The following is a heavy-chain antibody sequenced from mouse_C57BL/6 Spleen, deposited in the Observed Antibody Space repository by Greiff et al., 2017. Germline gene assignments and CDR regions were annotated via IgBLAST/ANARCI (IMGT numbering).Heavy chain of an antibody. CDR3: ARGDGSSTYAMDY. V-gene: IGHV5-17*01. CDR2: ISSGSSTI. D-gene: IGHD1-1*01. Sequence: EVHLVESGGGLVKPGGSLKLSCAASGFTFSDYGMHWVRQAPEKGLEWVAYISSGSSTIYYADTVKGRFTISRDNAKNNLFLQRTSLRSEDTAMYYCARGDGSSTYAMDYWGQGTSVTVSS. J-gene: IGHJ4*01. CDR1: GFTFSDYG.